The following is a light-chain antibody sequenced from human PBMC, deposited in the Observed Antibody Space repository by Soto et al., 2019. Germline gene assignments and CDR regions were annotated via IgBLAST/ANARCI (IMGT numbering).Light chain of an antibody. J-gene: IGKJ5*01. Sequence: DIVLTQSPGTLSLSPGERASLSCRASQSVSSGHLAWYQQKPGQAPRLLIYGASSRATGIPDRFSGSGSGTDFTLTITSLEPEDFAVYYCQQRYSWPPTFGQGTRLEIK. CDR3: QQRYSWPPT. CDR1: QSVSSGH. V-gene: IGKV3D-20*02. CDR2: GAS.